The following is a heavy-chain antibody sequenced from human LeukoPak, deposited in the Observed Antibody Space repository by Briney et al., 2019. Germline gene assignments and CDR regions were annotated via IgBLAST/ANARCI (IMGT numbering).Heavy chain of an antibody. Sequence: GGSLRLSCAASGFTFSTYNMNWVRQAPGKGLEWVSYITTSSSTIYYADSVKGRFTISRDRAKNTLYLQMNGLRADDTAVYYCATSLYSGTKLDYWGQGTLVTVSS. V-gene: IGHV3-48*04. CDR2: ITTSSSTI. CDR1: GFTFSTYN. J-gene: IGHJ4*02. CDR3: ATSLYSGTKLDY. D-gene: IGHD1-26*01.